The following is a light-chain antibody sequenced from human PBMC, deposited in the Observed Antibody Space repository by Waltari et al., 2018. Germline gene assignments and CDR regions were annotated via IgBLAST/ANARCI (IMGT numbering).Light chain of an antibody. CDR2: EAT. Sequence: QSALTQPASVSGSPGQSIPIPCTETRSDFGRYNLVSWYQQPPGKAPKLLIYEATKRPSGVSNRFSGSKSGNTASLTISGLQAEDEAEYYCCSYAASSTSFGSGTKVTVL. CDR3: CSYAASSTS. V-gene: IGLV2-23*01. CDR1: RSDFGRYNL. J-gene: IGLJ1*01.